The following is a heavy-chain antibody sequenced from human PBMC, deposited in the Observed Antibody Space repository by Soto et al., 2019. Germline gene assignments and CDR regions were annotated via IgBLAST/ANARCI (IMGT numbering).Heavy chain of an antibody. J-gene: IGHJ6*02. V-gene: IGHV5-51*01. CDR1: GYSFTNYW. CDR3: ARLPRLGYGLDV. D-gene: IGHD2-15*01. CDR2: VYPGDSDT. Sequence: PGESLKISCKGSGYSFTNYWIAWVRQMPGKGLEWMGIVYPGDSDTRYSPSFKGQVTISVDKSIDTAYLQWSSLKASDSAMYYCARLPRLGYGLDVWGQGTTVTVSS.